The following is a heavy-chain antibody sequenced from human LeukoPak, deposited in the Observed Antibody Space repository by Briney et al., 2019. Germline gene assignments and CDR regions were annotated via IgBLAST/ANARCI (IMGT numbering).Heavy chain of an antibody. CDR2: ISAYNGNT. CDR3: ARVHYDILTGYLEGRFDVY. CDR1: GYTFTSYG. D-gene: IGHD3-9*01. J-gene: IGHJ4*02. Sequence: GASVKVSCKASGYTFTSYGISWVRQAPGQGLEWVGWISAYNGNTNYAQKLQGRVTMTTDTSTSTAYMELRSLRSDDTAVYYCARVHYDILTGYLEGRFDVYWGQGTLVTVSS. V-gene: IGHV1-18*01.